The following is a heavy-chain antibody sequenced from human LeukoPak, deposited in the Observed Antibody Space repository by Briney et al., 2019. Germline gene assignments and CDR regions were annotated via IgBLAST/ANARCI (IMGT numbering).Heavy chain of an antibody. D-gene: IGHD4-17*01. CDR2: ISYDGSNK. V-gene: IGHV3-30-3*01. J-gene: IGHJ4*02. CDR3: ARAATVTTISGDY. CDR1: GFTFSSYV. Sequence: PGGSLRLSCAASGFTFSSYVMHRVRQAPGKGLEWVAVISYDGSNKYYADSVKGRFTISRDNSKNTLYLQMNSLRAEDTAVYYCARAATVTTISGDYWGQGTLVTVSS.